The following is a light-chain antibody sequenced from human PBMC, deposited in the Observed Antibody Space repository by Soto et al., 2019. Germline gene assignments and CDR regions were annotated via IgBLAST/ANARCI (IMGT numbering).Light chain of an antibody. CDR1: QGVTNF. V-gene: IGKV1-27*01. CDR3: QKYSSAPFP. Sequence: DIQMTQSPSSLSASVGDRVTITCRASQGVTNFLAWYQQKPGTIPKLLIYAASTLHSGVPSRFSGSGFGTDFILNISSLQPEDVATYYFQKYSSAPFPFGPGTKVDIK. CDR2: AAS. J-gene: IGKJ3*01.